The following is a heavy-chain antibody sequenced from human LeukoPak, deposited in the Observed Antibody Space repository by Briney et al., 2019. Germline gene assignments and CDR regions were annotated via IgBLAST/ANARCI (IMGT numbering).Heavy chain of an antibody. CDR2: INHSGIT. V-gene: IGHV4-34*01. D-gene: IGHD2-2*03. CDR3: ARVGIVVPYMDV. J-gene: IGHJ6*03. Sequence: SETLSLTCAVYGGSFSGYYWSWIRQPPGKGLEWIGEINHSGITNYNPSLKSRVTISVDTSKNQFSLKLSSVTAADTAVYYCARVGIVVPYMDVWGKGTTVTVSS. CDR1: GGSFSGYY.